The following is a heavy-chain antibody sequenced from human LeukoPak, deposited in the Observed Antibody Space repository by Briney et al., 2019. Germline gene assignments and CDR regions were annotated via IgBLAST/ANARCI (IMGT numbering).Heavy chain of an antibody. CDR1: GGSFSGYY. Sequence: SETLSLTCAVYGGSFSGYYWSWIRQPPGKGLEWIGEINHSGSTNYNPSLKSRVTISVDTSKNQFSLKLSSVTAADTAVYYCARGRSLDYWGQGTLVTVSS. CDR3: ARGRSLDY. CDR2: INHSGST. J-gene: IGHJ4*02. D-gene: IGHD3-10*01. V-gene: IGHV4-34*01.